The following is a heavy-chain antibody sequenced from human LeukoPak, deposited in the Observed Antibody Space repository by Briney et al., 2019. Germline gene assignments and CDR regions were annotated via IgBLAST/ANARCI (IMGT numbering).Heavy chain of an antibody. CDR3: AREVIGSGSYFDY. D-gene: IGHD3-10*01. V-gene: IGHV1-69*13. CDR2: IIPIFGTA. Sequence: SVKVYCKASGGTFSSYAISCVRQAPGQWLEWMGGIIPIFGTANYAQKFQGRVTITADESTSTAYMELSSLRSEDTAVYYCAREVIGSGSYFDYWGQGTLVTVSS. CDR1: GGTFSSYA. J-gene: IGHJ4*02.